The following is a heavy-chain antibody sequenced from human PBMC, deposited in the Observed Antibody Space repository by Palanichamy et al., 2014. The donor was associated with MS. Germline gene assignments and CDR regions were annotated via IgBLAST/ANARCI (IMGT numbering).Heavy chain of an antibody. CDR3: AKDISDGWNAFHI. CDR1: GFTFEDYA. CDR2: ISWSSASV. Sequence: EVQLVESGGGLVQPGRSLRLSCAASGFTFEDYAIHWVRQAPGKGLEWVSGISWSSASVGYADSVKGRFTISRDNAKNFLYLQMNSLRAEDTALYYCAKDISDGWNAFHIWGQGTMVTVSS. J-gene: IGHJ3*02. D-gene: IGHD3-10*01. V-gene: IGHV3-9*01.